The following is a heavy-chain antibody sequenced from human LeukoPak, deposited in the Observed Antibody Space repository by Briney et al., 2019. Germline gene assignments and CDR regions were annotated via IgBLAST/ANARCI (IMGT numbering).Heavy chain of an antibody. CDR3: AKDGGPAHLDAFDI. V-gene: IGHV3-33*06. CDR1: GFTFSSYG. Sequence: GGSLRLSCEASGFTFSSYGMHWVRQAPGKGLEWVAVIWYDGSNKYYADSVKGRFTISRDNSKNTLCLQMNSLRAEDTAVYYCAKDGGPAHLDAFDIWGQGTMVTVPS. D-gene: IGHD4-23*01. CDR2: IWYDGSNK. J-gene: IGHJ3*02.